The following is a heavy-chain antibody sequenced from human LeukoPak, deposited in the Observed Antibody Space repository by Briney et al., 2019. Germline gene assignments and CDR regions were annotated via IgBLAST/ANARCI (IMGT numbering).Heavy chain of an antibody. D-gene: IGHD3-9*01. CDR3: AKGSIGDILTTYYAGGMDV. CDR2: IRWNRGII. J-gene: IGHJ6*02. CDR1: VYTLQVYA. V-gene: IGHV3-9*01. Sequence: GRCLRLSRASSVYTLQVYATHGVTQAPGKGLECGSGIRWNRGIIVYAESVKGRFTISRDNAENTLYLPKNSLTPEDTDLYYCAKGSIGDILTTYYAGGMDVWGQGTTVAVS.